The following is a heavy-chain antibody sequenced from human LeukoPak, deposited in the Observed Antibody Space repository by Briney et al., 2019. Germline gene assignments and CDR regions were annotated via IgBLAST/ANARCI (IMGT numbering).Heavy chain of an antibody. D-gene: IGHD3-22*01. Sequence: GGSLRLSCAASGFIVSSSYMRCVRQAPGKGLEWVSVIYSGGSTYYADSMKGRFTLSKANSKNTLYLQTTIRRGGETAVYYWADLRGGYYEADYWGQGTLVTVSS. CDR2: IYSGGST. J-gene: IGHJ4*02. CDR1: GFIVSSSY. CDR3: ADLRGGYYEADY. V-gene: IGHV3-53*01.